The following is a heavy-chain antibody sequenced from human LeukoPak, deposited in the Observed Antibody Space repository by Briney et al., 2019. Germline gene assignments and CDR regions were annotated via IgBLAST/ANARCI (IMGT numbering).Heavy chain of an antibody. V-gene: IGHV3-15*07. CDR2: IKSKTDGGTT. CDR3: TTDPIYCSSTSCPIDH. J-gene: IGHJ4*02. Sequence: PGGSLRLSCAASGFTFSNAWMNWVRQAPGKGLEWVGRIKSKTDGGTTDYAAPVKGRFTISRDDSKNTLYLQMNSLKTEDTAVYYCTTDPIYCSSTSCPIDHWGQGTLVSVSS. CDR1: GFTFSNAW. D-gene: IGHD2-2*01.